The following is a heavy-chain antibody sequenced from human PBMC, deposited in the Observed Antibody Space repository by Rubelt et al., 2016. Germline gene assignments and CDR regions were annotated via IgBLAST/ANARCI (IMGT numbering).Heavy chain of an antibody. CDR3: ARARDYYYYHMDV. V-gene: IGHV3-30*04. Sequence: YGGGVVQPGRSLRLSCAASGFTFTSYAIHWVRQAPGKGLEWVAVISYDGSNKYYADSVKGRFTISRDNSKNTLYLQMNSLRVEDTAVYYCARARDYYYYHMDVWGQGTTVTVSS. J-gene: IGHJ6*02. CDR1: GFTFTSYA. CDR2: ISYDGSNK.